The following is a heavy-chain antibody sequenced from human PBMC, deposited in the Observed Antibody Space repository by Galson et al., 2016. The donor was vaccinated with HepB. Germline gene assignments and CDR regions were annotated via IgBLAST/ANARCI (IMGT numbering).Heavy chain of an antibody. J-gene: IGHJ3*01. V-gene: IGHV3-11*01. Sequence: LRLSCAASGITFRDHYMSWIRQAPGKGLEWIAYISNTGNTIYYADSVKGRFTISRDNANNSVFLQMNSLRAEDTAPYYCATGSNYVIVPGSFEFWGQGTMVTVSS. D-gene: IGHD3-10*01. CDR2: ISNTGNTI. CDR3: ATGSNYVIVPGSFEF. CDR1: GITFRDHY.